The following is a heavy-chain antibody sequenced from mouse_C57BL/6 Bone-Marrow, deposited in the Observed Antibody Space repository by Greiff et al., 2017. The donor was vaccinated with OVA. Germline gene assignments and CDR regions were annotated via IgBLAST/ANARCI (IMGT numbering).Heavy chain of an antibody. V-gene: IGHV1-19*01. Sequence: VQLQQSGPVLVKPGASVKMSCKASGYTFTDYYMHWVKQSPGQGLEWIGVINPYNGGTSYNQKFKGKATLTVDKSSSTAYMELNSLTSEDSAVYYCARGGPYDERGAMDYWGQGTSVTVSS. J-gene: IGHJ4*01. CDR3: ARGGPYDERGAMDY. CDR1: GYTFTDYY. D-gene: IGHD2-14*01. CDR2: INPYNGGT.